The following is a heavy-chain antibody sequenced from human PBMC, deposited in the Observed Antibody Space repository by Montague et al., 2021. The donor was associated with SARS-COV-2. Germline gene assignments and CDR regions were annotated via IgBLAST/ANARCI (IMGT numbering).Heavy chain of an antibody. V-gene: IGHV3-30*04. CDR1: GFTFSSSA. Sequence: SLRLSCAASGFTFSSSAMHWVRQAPGKGLEWVAVISYDGSNKYYADSVKGRFTISRDNSKNTLYLQMNSLRAEDTAVYYCARDNYNYVWGSYRYIYWGQGTLVTVSS. CDR2: ISYDGSNK. D-gene: IGHD3-16*02. J-gene: IGHJ4*02. CDR3: ARDNYNYVWGSYRYIY.